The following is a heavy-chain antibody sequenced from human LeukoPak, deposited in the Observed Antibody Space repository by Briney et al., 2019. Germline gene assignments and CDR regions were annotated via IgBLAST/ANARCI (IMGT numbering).Heavy chain of an antibody. CDR1: GFTFSSYA. CDR2: ISYDGSNK. D-gene: IGHD3-3*01. CDR3: AVWSGYGMDV. Sequence: PGGSLRLSCAASGFTFSSYAMHWVRQAPGKGLEWVAVISYDGSNKYYADSVKGRFTISRDNSKNTLYLQMNSLRDEDTAVYYCAVWSGYGMDVWGQGTTVTVSS. J-gene: IGHJ6*02. V-gene: IGHV3-30*04.